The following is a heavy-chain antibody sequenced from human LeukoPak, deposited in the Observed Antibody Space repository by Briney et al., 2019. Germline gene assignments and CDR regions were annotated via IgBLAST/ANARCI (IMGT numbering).Heavy chain of an antibody. CDR1: GFTFNSYV. V-gene: IGHV3-23*01. Sequence: PGGSLRLSCAASGFTFNSYVMSWVRQAPEKGLEWVATISGSGGGTYYADSVKGRFTISRDNVGKSLYLQMDSLRPDDTAVYYWARDPRWNFDYWGQGTLVAVSS. D-gene: IGHD3-16*02. CDR3: ARDPRWNFDY. J-gene: IGHJ4*02. CDR2: ISGSGGGT.